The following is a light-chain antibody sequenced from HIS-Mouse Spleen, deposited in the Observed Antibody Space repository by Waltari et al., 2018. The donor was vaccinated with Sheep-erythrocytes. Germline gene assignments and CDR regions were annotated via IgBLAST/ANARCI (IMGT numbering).Light chain of an antibody. CDR2: GNS. Sequence: QSVLTQPPSVSGAPGQRVTISCTGSSSNIGAGHDVHWYQQLPGTAPKLLIYGNSNRPSGVPDRCSGSKSGTSASLAITGLQAEDEADYYCQSYDSSLSGSVFGGGTKLTVL. J-gene: IGLJ2*01. V-gene: IGLV1-40*01. CDR1: SSNIGAGHD. CDR3: QSYDSSLSGSV.